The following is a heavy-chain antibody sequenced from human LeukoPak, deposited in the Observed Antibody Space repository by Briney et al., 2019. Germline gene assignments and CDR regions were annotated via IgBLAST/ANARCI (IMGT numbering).Heavy chain of an antibody. J-gene: IGHJ4*02. V-gene: IGHV3-23*01. CDR1: GFAFTSYA. Sequence: GGSLRLSCAASGFAFTSYALDWVRQAPGKGLEWISVISGDGESTHYADSVKGRFTISRDNSKNTLYLQMNSLRAEDTAVYYCARDEYRADAYWGRGTLVTVSS. CDR3: ARDEYRADAY. D-gene: IGHD2/OR15-2a*01. CDR2: ISGDGEST.